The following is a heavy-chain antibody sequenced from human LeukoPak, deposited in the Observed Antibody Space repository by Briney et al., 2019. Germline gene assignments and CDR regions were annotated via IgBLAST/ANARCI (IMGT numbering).Heavy chain of an antibody. J-gene: IGHJ5*02. D-gene: IGHD3-3*01. Sequence: PSETLSLTCAVSGYSISSGYYWGWIRQPPGKGLEWIGSIYHSGSTYYNPSLKSRVTISVDTSKNQFSLKLSSVTAADTAVYYCARSADYDFWRGYLNWFDPWGQGTLVTVSS. CDR3: ARSADYDFWRGYLNWFDP. CDR1: GYSISSGYY. V-gene: IGHV4-38-2*01. CDR2: IYHSGST.